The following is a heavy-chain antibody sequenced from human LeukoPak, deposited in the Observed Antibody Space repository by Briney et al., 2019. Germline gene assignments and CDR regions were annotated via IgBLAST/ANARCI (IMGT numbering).Heavy chain of an antibody. CDR3: ARDYGGNSDY. CDR1: GFTFSSYS. Sequence: PGGSLRLSCAASGFTFSSYSLNSVRQAPGKGLEWVSSISSSSSYIYYADSVKGRFTFSRDNAKNSLYLQMNSLRADDTAVYYCARDYGGNSDYWGKGTLVTVSS. J-gene: IGHJ4*02. D-gene: IGHD4-23*01. V-gene: IGHV3-21*01. CDR2: ISSSSSYI.